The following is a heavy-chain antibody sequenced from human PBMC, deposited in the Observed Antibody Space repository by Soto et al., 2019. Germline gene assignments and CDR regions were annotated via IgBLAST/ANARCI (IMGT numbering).Heavy chain of an antibody. CDR1: GFTFSSYA. V-gene: IGHV3-30-3*01. J-gene: IGHJ4*02. CDR2: ISYDGSNK. CDR3: ADEGDSLDY. D-gene: IGHD2-21*01. Sequence: QVQLVESGGGVVQPGRSLRLSCAASGFTFSSYAMHWVRQAPGKGLEWVAVISYDGSNKYYADSVKGRFTISRDNSKNTLYLQMNSLRAEDTAVYYCADEGDSLDYWGQGTLVTVFS.